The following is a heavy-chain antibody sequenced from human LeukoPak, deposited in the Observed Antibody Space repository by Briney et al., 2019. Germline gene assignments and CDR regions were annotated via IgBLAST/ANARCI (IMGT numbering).Heavy chain of an antibody. J-gene: IGHJ4*02. CDR3: ASFTGYYHYFDY. Sequence: SETLSLTCTVSGGSISSSSYYWGWIRQPPGKGLEWIGSIYYSGSTNYNPSLKSRVTISVDTSKNQFSLKLSSVTAADTAVYYCASFTGYYHYFDYWGQGTLVTVSS. V-gene: IGHV4-39*07. D-gene: IGHD3-9*01. CDR2: IYYSGST. CDR1: GGSISSSSYY.